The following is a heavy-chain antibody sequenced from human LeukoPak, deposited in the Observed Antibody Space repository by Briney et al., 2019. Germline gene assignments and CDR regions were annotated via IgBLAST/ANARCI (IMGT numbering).Heavy chain of an antibody. Sequence: PGESLKISCKGSGYGFTSYWIAWVRQMPGKGLEWMGSIYPGDSDTRYSPSFQGQVTISADKSISTAYLQWSGLKASDIAIYYCARLGTAVVARYFDYWGQGTLVTVSS. CDR1: GYGFTSYW. D-gene: IGHD5-18*01. CDR2: IYPGDSDT. J-gene: IGHJ4*02. CDR3: ARLGTAVVARYFDY. V-gene: IGHV5-51*01.